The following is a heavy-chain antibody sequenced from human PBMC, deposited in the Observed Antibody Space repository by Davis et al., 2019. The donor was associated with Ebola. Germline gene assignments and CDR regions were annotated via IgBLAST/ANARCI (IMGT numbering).Heavy chain of an antibody. CDR3: ARQGWEKPGIAMIFDY. CDR1: GGSISISSYY. Sequence: PSETLSLTCTVSGGSISISSYYWGWIRQPPGKGLEWIGSIYYSGSTYYNPSLKSRVTISVDTSKNQFSLKLSSVTAADTAVYYCARQGWEKPGIAMIFDYWGQGTLVTVSS. J-gene: IGHJ4*02. CDR2: IYYSGST. V-gene: IGHV4-39*01. D-gene: IGHD3-22*01.